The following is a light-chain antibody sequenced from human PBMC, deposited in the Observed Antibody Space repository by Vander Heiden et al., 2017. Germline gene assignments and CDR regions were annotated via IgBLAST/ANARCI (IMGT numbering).Light chain of an antibody. Sequence: DIQMTQSPSTLSASVGDRVTITCRASQSISSWLAWYQQKPGKAPKLLIYDASSLESGVPSRFSGSGSGTEFTLTISSRQPDDFAPYYCQQYNSYSLYTFGQGTKLEIK. V-gene: IGKV1-5*01. CDR3: QQYNSYSLYT. CDR2: DAS. J-gene: IGKJ2*01. CDR1: QSISSW.